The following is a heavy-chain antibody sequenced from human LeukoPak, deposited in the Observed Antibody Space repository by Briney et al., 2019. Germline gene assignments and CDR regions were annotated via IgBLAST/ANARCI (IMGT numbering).Heavy chain of an antibody. CDR3: AAVPNANAWYWDDAFDI. J-gene: IGHJ3*02. CDR2: IVVGSGNT. V-gene: IGHV1-58*01. CDR1: GFTFTTSA. D-gene: IGHD2-8*02. Sequence: ASVKVSCKASGFTFTTSAVQWVRQARGQRLERIGRIVVGSGNTDHAQKFQGRLTITRDISTSTAYMELSSLTSDDTAVYYCAAVPNANAWYWDDAFDIWGQGTMVTVSS.